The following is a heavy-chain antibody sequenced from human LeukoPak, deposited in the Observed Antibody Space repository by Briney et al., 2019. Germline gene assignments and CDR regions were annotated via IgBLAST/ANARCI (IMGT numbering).Heavy chain of an antibody. V-gene: IGHV3-30*01. CDR1: GFTFSNYA. J-gene: IGHJ4*02. CDR2: ISSGGTHE. Sequence: GGSLRLSCAASGFTFSNYAMHWVRQAPGKGLEWVSLISSGGTHEYYADSVKGRFTISRDNSKNTLYLQLNSLRAEDTAVYYCARDSTYYYDSGSSGPHYFDNWGQGTLVTVSS. CDR3: ARDSTYYYDSGSSGPHYFDN. D-gene: IGHD3-10*01.